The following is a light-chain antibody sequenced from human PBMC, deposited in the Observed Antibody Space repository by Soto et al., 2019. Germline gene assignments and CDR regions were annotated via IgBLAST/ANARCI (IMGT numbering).Light chain of an antibody. J-gene: IGKJ2*01. V-gene: IGKV3-20*01. Sequence: IVLTPSPGTLSLSPWERATLSFSASQSVSSSYLAWYQQKPGQAPRLLIYGASNRATGIPDRFSGSGSGTDFTLTISRLEAEDSAVYYCQHYGSSPPYTFGQGTKVDTK. CDR3: QHYGSSPPYT. CDR2: GAS. CDR1: QSVSSSY.